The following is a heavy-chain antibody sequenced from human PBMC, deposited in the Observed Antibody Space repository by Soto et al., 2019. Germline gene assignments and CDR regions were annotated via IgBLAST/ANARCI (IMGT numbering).Heavy chain of an antibody. CDR2: IYRTGST. D-gene: IGHD1-7*01. Sequence: PSETLSLTCAVSGGSFTSNNWWTGVRQPPGQGLECIGEIYRTGSTNYNPSLKSRVTISLDKSENQFSLKVTSLTAADTAVYYCASRDPGTSVDYWGQGTLVTVSS. CDR3: ASRDPGTSVDY. CDR1: GGSFTSNNW. J-gene: IGHJ4*02. V-gene: IGHV4-4*02.